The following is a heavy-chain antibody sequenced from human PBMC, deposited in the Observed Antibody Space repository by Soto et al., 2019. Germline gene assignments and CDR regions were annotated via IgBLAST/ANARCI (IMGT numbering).Heavy chain of an antibody. J-gene: IGHJ4*02. Sequence: PSETLSLTCTVSGGSFSSDGYFWTWIRQPPGKGLDWIGYISYSGSSKYHSSLKSRVTISKDTSENYFSLKLSSVTAADTAVYYCAIYMTGGTGFDYWGQGTLVTVSS. V-gene: IGHV4-61*03. CDR2: ISYSGSS. CDR3: AIYMTGGTGFDY. D-gene: IGHD2-2*02. CDR1: GGSFSSDGYF.